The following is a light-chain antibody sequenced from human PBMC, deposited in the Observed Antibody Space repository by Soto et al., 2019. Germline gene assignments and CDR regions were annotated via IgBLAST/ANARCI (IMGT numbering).Light chain of an antibody. CDR3: QQYDRSWT. Sequence: VLTQSPATLSLSPGERATLSCRASQSVSHNYLAWYQQKPGQAPRLLIYGASSRATGIPDRFSGSGSGTDFILTISRLEPEDFVVYYCQQYDRSWTFGQGTKADIK. J-gene: IGKJ1*01. CDR1: QSVSHNY. CDR2: GAS. V-gene: IGKV3-20*01.